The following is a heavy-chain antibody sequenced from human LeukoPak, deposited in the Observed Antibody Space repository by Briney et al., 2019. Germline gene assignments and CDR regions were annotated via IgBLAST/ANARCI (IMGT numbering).Heavy chain of an antibody. CDR2: INQDGSEK. J-gene: IGHJ5*02. V-gene: IGHV3-7*01. CDR3: ARNLAVNWFAP. Sequence: GGSLRLSCTVSGFSFSAYWMTWVRQAPGKGLEWLANINQDGSEKYFLDSVKGRFTISRDNAKNSLNLQMDRLRAEDTAVYFCARNLAVNWFAPWGQGTLVIVSS. CDR1: GFSFSAYW.